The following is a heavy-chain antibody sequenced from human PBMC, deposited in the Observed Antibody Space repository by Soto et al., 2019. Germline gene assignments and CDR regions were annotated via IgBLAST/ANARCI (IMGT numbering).Heavy chain of an antibody. V-gene: IGHV4-34*01. D-gene: IGHD6-13*01. CDR3: AREMDQQPLVDY. J-gene: IGHJ4*02. CDR2: INHSGST. CDR1: GGSTSSYY. Sequence: SETLSLTCTVSGGSTSSYYWSWIRQPPGKGLEWIGEINHSGSTSYTPSLKSRVTISVDTSKNQFSLKLSSVTAADTAVYYCAREMDQQPLVDYWGQGTQVTVSS.